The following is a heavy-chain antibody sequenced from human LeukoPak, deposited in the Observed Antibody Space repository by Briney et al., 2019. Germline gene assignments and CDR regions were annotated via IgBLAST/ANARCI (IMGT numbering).Heavy chain of an antibody. V-gene: IGHV3-30-3*01. Sequence: GGSLRLSCAASGFAFNTYAMHWFRQAPGKGLEWLVVISFDENDKYYAGSVKGRFTVSRDNSKNTLYLQMNSLRIEDTAVYYCARSGGLPKFDYWGQGTLVTVSS. CDR3: ARSGGLPKFDY. J-gene: IGHJ4*02. CDR2: ISFDENDK. CDR1: GFAFNTYA.